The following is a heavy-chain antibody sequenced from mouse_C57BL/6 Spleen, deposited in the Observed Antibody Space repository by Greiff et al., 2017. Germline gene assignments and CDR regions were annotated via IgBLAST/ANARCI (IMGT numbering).Heavy chain of an antibody. CDR2: IYPGSGST. V-gene: IGHV1-55*01. CDR1: GYTFTSYW. J-gene: IGHJ3*01. CDR3: AREGDGYYGWFAY. Sequence: VQLQQPGAELVKPGASVKMSCKASGYTFTSYWITWVKQRPGQGLEWIGDIYPGSGSTNYNEKFKSKATLTVDTSSSTAYMQLSSLTSEDSAVYYCAREGDGYYGWFAYWGQGTLVTVSA. D-gene: IGHD2-3*01.